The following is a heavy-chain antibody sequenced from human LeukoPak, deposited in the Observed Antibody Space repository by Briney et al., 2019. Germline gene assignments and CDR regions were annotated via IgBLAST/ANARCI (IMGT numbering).Heavy chain of an antibody. D-gene: IGHD3-22*01. CDR3: ARLYDRSAYGAFDT. CDR2: LYSDGTT. V-gene: IGHV3-66*02. Sequence: GGSLRLSCAASRFTVSSNYMGWVRQAPGKGLEWVSVLYSDGTTYYPDSVKGRFTISRDNSQNTLYLQLDSLRAEDTAVYYCARLYDRSAYGAFDTWGQGTMVTVSS. J-gene: IGHJ3*02. CDR1: RFTVSSNY.